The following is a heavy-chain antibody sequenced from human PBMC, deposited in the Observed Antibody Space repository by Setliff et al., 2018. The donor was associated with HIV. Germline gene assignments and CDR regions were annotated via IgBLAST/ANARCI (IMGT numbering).Heavy chain of an antibody. Sequence: PGGSLRLSCAASGFTFSDYWINWVRQAPGKGLEWVSVITQGGDSAYYADSVQGRFTISKDHSKNTLYLQMNSLRAEDTAVYYCAKRGKIDYGYADYYYYYGMDVWGQGTTVTVSS. D-gene: IGHD4-17*01. V-gene: IGHV3-23*01. J-gene: IGHJ6*02. CDR1: GFTFSDYW. CDR2: ITQGGDSA. CDR3: AKRGKIDYGYADYYYYYGMDV.